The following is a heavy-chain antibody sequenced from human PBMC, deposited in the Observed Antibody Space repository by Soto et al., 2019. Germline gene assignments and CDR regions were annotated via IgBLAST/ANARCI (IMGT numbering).Heavy chain of an antibody. V-gene: IGHV3-74*01. Sequence: EVQLVESGGGLVQPGGSLRLSCAASGFTFSSYWMHWVRQAPGKGLVWVSRSNSDGSSTSYAASVKGRFTISRYNAKNTLYLHMNTLRAEDTAVYYCGRGGSYSYSHMDYWGQGTLVTVSA. J-gene: IGHJ4*02. CDR2: SNSDGSST. D-gene: IGHD5-18*01. CDR3: GRGGSYSYSHMDY. CDR1: GFTFSSYW.